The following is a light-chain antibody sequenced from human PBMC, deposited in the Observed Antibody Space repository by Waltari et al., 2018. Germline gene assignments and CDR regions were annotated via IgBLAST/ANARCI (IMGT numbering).Light chain of an antibody. CDR2: SNN. Sequence: QSVLTQPPSASGTPGQRVTISCSVSGSNIGSNTVSWSQHIPGTAPTLLIYSNNLRPSGVPDRFAGSKSDSSASLAISRLQSEDEADYYCATWDDSLNGRVIFGGGTKLTVL. J-gene: IGLJ2*01. CDR1: GSNIGSNT. V-gene: IGLV1-44*01. CDR3: ATWDDSLNGRVI.